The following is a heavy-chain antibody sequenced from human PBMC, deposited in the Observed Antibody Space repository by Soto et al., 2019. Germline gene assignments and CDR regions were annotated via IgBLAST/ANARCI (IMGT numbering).Heavy chain of an antibody. V-gene: IGHV3-30-3*01. CDR1: GFTFSSYA. CDR3: ARYIVVVTATYAFDI. J-gene: IGHJ3*02. CDR2: ISYDGSDK. Sequence: QVQLVESGGGVVQPGRSLRLSCAASGFTFSSYAMHWFRQAPGKGLEWVAVISYDGSDKYYADSVKGRFTISRDNSKNTLYLQMNSLRAEDTAVYYCARYIVVVTATYAFDIWGQGTMVTVSS. D-gene: IGHD2-21*02.